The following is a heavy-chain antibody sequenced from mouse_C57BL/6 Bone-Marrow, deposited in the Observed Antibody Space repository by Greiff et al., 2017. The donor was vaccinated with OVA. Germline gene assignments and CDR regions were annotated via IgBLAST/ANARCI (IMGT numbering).Heavy chain of an antibody. Sequence: EVKLQESVAELVRPGASVKLSCTASGFNIQNTYMHWVKQRPEQGLEWIGRIDPANGNTKYAPKFQGKATITADTSSNTAYLQLSSLTSEDTAIYYRDRLREAMDYWGQGTSVTVSS. CDR3: DRLREAMDY. CDR2: IDPANGNT. D-gene: IGHD2-12*01. J-gene: IGHJ4*01. CDR1: GFNIQNTY. V-gene: IGHV14-3*01.